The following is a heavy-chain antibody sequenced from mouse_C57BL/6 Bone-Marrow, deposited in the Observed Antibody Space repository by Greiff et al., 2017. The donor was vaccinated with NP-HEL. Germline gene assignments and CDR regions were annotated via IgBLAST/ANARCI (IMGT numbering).Heavy chain of an antibody. CDR2: ISSGGSYT. D-gene: IGHD1-1*01. CDR1: GFTFSSYG. V-gene: IGHV5-6*01. CDR3: AALDSYYGPRAY. J-gene: IGHJ3*01. Sequence: EVQLVESGGDLVKPGGSLKLSCAASGFTFSSYGMSWVRQTPDKRLEWVAIISSGGSYTYSPDSLKGRFTISRDNAKNTLYLQMSRLKSEDTAMYYCAALDSYYGPRAYWGQGTLVTVSA.